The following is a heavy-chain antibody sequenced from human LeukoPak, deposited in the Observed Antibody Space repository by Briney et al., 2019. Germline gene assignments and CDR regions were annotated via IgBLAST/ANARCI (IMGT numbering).Heavy chain of an antibody. CDR2: IVVGSGNT. D-gene: IGHD3-22*01. J-gene: IGHJ3*02. CDR1: GFTFTSSA. Sequence: SVKVSCKASGFTFTSSAMQWVRQARGQRLEWIGWIVVGSGNTNYAQKFQERVTITRDMSTSTAYMELSSLRSEDTAVYYCGYYYDSSDPSAFDIWGQGTMVTVSS. V-gene: IGHV1-58*02. CDR3: GYYYDSSDPSAFDI.